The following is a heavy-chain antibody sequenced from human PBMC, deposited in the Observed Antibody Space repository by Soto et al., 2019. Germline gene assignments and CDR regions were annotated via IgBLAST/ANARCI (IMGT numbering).Heavy chain of an antibody. CDR1: GDSISRGGYY. CDR3: AKSSVRGIKHS. CDR2: IYFSVSA. D-gene: IGHD3-10*01. V-gene: IGHV4-31*03. Sequence: QVQLQESGPGLVKPSQTLSLTCTVSGDSISRGGYYWSWIRQHPGKGLEWIGYIYFSVSAYYNPSLKSRVTMSIATSKNQFSLRLTSLTAADTAVYYCAKSSVRGIKHSWGQGTLAIVSS. J-gene: IGHJ4*02.